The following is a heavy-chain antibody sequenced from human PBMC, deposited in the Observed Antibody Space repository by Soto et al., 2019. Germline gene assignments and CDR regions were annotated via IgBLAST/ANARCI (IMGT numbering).Heavy chain of an antibody. V-gene: IGHV3-30*18. D-gene: IGHD3-16*01. J-gene: IGHJ4*02. CDR1: GLTFSSYG. Sequence: VQLVESGGGVVQPGRSLRLSCAASGLTFSSYGMHWVRQAPGEGLEWVALISCDGTVKAYADSVRGRFAISRDNSKNTFYLQVNSLRAEDTATYYCAKDNYADEKVPLDYWGQGTLVTVSS. CDR3: AKDNYADEKVPLDY. CDR2: ISCDGTVK.